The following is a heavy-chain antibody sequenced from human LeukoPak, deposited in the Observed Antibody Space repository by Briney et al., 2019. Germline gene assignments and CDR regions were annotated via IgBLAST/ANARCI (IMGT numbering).Heavy chain of an antibody. Sequence: SVKVSCKASGGTFSSYAISWVRQAPGQGLEWTGGIIPIFGTANYAQKFQGRVTITADKSTSTAYMELSRLRSDDTAVYYCASTGQQLVDGDWFDPWGQGTLVTVSS. CDR1: GGTFSSYA. V-gene: IGHV1-69*06. D-gene: IGHD6-13*01. J-gene: IGHJ5*02. CDR2: IIPIFGTA. CDR3: ASTGQQLVDGDWFDP.